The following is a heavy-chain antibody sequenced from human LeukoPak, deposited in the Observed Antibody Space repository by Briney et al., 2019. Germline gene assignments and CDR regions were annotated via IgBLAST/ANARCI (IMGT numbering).Heavy chain of an antibody. V-gene: IGHV1-69*05. Sequence: SVKVSCKASGGTFSSYAISWVRQAPGQGLEWMGGIIPIFGTANYAQKLQGRVTITTDESTSTAYMELSSLRSEDTAVYYCARAKTAMVTWFDYWGQGTLVTVSS. CDR3: ARAKTAMVTWFDY. J-gene: IGHJ4*02. CDR1: GGTFSSYA. D-gene: IGHD5-18*01. CDR2: IIPIFGTA.